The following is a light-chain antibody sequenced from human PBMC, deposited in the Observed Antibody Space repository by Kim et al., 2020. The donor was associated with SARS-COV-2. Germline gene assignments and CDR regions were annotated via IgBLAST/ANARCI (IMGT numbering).Light chain of an antibody. V-gene: IGKV3-20*01. J-gene: IGKJ2*03. CDR3: QQYGNMYS. CDR1: QTISNTY. Sequence: SLPPGERDTLSCRASQTISNTYLAWFQQKPGQVPRLLIYGAINSAAGIPDRFSGSGSGTDFTLTISRLDHEDFAVYYCQQYGNMYSFGQGTKLEI. CDR2: GAI.